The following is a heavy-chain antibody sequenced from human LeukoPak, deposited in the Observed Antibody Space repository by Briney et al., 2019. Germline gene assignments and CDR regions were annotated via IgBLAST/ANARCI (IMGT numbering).Heavy chain of an antibody. Sequence: GGSLRLSCAASGFTFSSYAMSWLRQAPGKGLEWVSAISGSDGSTYYADSVKGRFTISRDNSKNTLYLQMNSLRAEDTAVYYCAKETSSYNWNDGFDYWGQGTLVTVSS. CDR3: AKETSSYNWNDGFDY. D-gene: IGHD1-1*01. CDR2: ISGSDGST. J-gene: IGHJ4*02. V-gene: IGHV3-23*01. CDR1: GFTFSSYA.